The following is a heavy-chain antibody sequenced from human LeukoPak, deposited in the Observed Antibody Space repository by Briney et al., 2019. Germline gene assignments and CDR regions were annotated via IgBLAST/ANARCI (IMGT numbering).Heavy chain of an antibody. CDR2: VNENGRET. Sequence: GGSLRLSCAASGFTFRSFYMSWVRHAPGKGLEWVAKVNENGRETHYADSVKGRFTISRDNAKNSVSLQMNNLRVEDTAVYYCAKDEVGGHFEYWGQGILVTVSS. CDR1: GFTFRSFY. CDR3: AKDEVGGHFEY. V-gene: IGHV3-7*01. J-gene: IGHJ4*02.